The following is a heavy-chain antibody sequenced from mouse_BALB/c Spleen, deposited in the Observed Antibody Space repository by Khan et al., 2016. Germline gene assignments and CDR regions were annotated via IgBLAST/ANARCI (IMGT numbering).Heavy chain of an antibody. V-gene: IGHV14-3*02. CDR3: ARSWGLRIYYAMDY. CDR1: GFNIKDTY. Sequence: VQLQQSGAELVKPGASVKLSCTASGFNIKDTYMHWVKQRPEQGLEWIGRIDPANGNTKYDPKFQGKATITADTSSNTAYLQLSSLTSEDTAGYYCARSWGLRIYYAMDYWGQGTSVTVSS. CDR2: IDPANGNT. J-gene: IGHJ4*01. D-gene: IGHD2-4*01.